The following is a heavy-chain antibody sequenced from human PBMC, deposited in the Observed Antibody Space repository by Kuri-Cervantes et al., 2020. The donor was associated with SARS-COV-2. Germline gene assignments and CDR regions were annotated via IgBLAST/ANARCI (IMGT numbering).Heavy chain of an antibody. CDR1: GYTFTSYY. CDR3: ASFSPTEDLYHYYYAMDV. D-gene: IGHD1-1*01. Sequence: ASVKVSCKASGYTFTSYYMHWVRQAPGQGLEWMGIINPSGGSTSYAQKFQGRVTMTRDTSTSTVYMDLSSLGSEDTAVYYCASFSPTEDLYHYYYAMDVWGQGTTVTVSS. CDR2: INPSGGST. V-gene: IGHV1-46*01. J-gene: IGHJ6*02.